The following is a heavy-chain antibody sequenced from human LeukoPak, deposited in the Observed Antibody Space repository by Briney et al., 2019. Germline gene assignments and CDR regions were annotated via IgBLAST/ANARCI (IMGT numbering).Heavy chain of an antibody. CDR2: ISGSGTST. D-gene: IGHD6-19*01. J-gene: IGHJ4*02. CDR3: AKDRGSSGWYGPYDY. Sequence: GGSLRLSCVTSGFTFDNYAISWVRQAPGEGLEWVSAISGSGTSTDYADSVKGRFTISRDNSKNTLYLQMNSLRAEDTAVYYCAKDRGSSGWYGPYDYWGQGTLVTVSS. V-gene: IGHV3-23*01. CDR1: GFTFDNYA.